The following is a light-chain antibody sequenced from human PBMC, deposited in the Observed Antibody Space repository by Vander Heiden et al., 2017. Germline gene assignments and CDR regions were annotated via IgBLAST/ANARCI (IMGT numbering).Light chain of an antibody. CDR3: QSFDSGLGVI. V-gene: IGLV1-40*01. CDR1: SSNIGADYD. Sequence: QSLLTQPPSVSGAPGQTVIISCTGSSSNIGADYDVHWYQHLPGTAPKLLIYGNTLRASGVPDRFSGSKSATSASLAFTGLQAEDEADYYCQSFDSGLGVIFGGGTRLTV. CDR2: GNT. J-gene: IGLJ2*01.